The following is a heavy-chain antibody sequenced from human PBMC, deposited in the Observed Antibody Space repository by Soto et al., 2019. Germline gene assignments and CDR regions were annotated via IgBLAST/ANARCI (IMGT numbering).Heavy chain of an antibody. J-gene: IGHJ3*02. CDR3: ARVIAAAGTRMNAFDI. V-gene: IGHV1-69*02. D-gene: IGHD6-13*01. CDR1: GGTFGSYT. CDR2: IIPILGIA. Sequence: QVQLVQSGAEVKKPGSSVKVSCKASGGTFGSYTISWVRQAPGQGLEWMGRIIPILGIANYAQQFQGRVTITADKSTSTACRELSRLRSEDTAVYYCARVIAAAGTRMNAFDIWGQGTMVTVSS.